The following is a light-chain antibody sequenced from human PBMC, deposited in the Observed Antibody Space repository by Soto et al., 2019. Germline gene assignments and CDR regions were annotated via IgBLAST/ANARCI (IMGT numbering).Light chain of an antibody. J-gene: IGKJ3*01. V-gene: IGKV4-1*01. CDR2: WAS. Sequence: DIVMTQSPDSLAVSLAERPTINCKSSQSVLYSSNNKNYLAWYQQNPGQPPKLLIYWASTRESGVPDRFSGSGSGTDFTLTISSLQAEDVAVYYCQQYYNTPFTFGPGTKVDIK. CDR3: QQYYNTPFT. CDR1: QSVLYSSNNKNY.